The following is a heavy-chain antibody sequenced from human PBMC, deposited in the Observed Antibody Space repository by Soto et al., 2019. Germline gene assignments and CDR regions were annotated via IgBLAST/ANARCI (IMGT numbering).Heavy chain of an antibody. J-gene: IGHJ5*02. V-gene: IGHV1-3*01. Sequence: ASVKVSCKASGGTFSSYAINWVRQAPGQGLEWVGWMNPKTGNIKSSHKFEDRVSITRDTATSTAYMELSGLRSEDTAVYFCTREAVVAENWFDPWGQGTLVTVSS. CDR2: MNPKTGNI. CDR1: GGTFSSYA. D-gene: IGHD3-22*01. CDR3: TREAVVAENWFDP.